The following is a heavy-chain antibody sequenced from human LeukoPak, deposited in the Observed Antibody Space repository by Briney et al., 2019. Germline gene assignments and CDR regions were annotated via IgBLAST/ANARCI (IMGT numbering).Heavy chain of an antibody. D-gene: IGHD3-22*01. Sequence: GGSLRLSCAASGFTFSSYGMHWVRQAPGKGLEWVAVISYDGSNKYYADSVKGRFTISRDNSKNTLYLQMGSLRAEDTAVYYCARDFVGGESSGFHYPNFPDYWGQGTLLTVSS. J-gene: IGHJ4*02. V-gene: IGHV3-30*03. CDR3: ARDFVGGESSGFHYPNFPDY. CDR2: ISYDGSNK. CDR1: GFTFSSYG.